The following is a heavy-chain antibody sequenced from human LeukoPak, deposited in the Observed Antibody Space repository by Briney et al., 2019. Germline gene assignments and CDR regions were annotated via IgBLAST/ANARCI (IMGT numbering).Heavy chain of an antibody. CDR3: VRNSGELGA. Sequence: GGSLRLSCAPSGFTVSNNYMSWVRRAAGEGLEWVALIFSAGGTYYADSVKGRFTISRDNSKNTLHLQMNSLRAEDTAVYYCVRNSGELGAWGQGTLVTVSS. CDR1: GFTVSNNY. CDR2: IFSAGGT. V-gene: IGHV3-53*01. D-gene: IGHD2-21*01. J-gene: IGHJ5*02.